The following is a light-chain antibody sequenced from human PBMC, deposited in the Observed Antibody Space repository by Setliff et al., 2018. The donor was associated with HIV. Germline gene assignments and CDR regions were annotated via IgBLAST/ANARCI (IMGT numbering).Light chain of an antibody. J-gene: IGLJ1*01. V-gene: IGLV2-11*01. CDR2: DVT. CDR1: ASDIGNYKY. CDR3: CSYAGTYTSLYV. Sequence: QSALTQPRSVSGSPGQSVTISCTGTASDIGNYKYVSWYQQQPDNAPKLIIYDVTKRPSGVPDRFSGSKSGNTASLTISGLQSEDEGDYFCCSYAGTYTSLYVFGAGTKVTVL.